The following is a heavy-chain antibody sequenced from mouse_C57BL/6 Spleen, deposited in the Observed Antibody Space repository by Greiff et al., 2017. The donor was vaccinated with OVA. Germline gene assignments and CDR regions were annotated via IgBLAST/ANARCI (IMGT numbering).Heavy chain of an antibody. CDR3: AIYDYDGGFAY. CDR1: GYTFTDYY. Sequence: VQLQQSGAELVRPGASVKLSCKASGYTFTDYYINWVKQRPGQGLEWIARIYPGSGNTYYNEKFKGKATLTAEKSSSTAYMQLSSLTSEDSAVYFCAIYDYDGGFAYWGQGTPVTVSA. D-gene: IGHD2-4*01. J-gene: IGHJ3*01. V-gene: IGHV1-76*01. CDR2: IYPGSGNT.